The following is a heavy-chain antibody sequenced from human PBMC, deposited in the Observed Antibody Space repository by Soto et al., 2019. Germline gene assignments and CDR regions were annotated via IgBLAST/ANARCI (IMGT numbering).Heavy chain of an antibody. CDR2: ISGSGGNI. Sequence: GGALRLSCSGSGFTFSHHSLYWVRQPPGKGLQCVSSISGSGGNIYYAESVKGRFTISRDNSKNTLYLQMTSLSSEDSAVYYCVKVSGYCTGGSCFSYFDYWGQGTPVTVSS. CDR3: VKVSGYCTGGSCFSYFDY. J-gene: IGHJ4*02. CDR1: GFTFSHHS. D-gene: IGHD2-15*01. V-gene: IGHV3-64D*06.